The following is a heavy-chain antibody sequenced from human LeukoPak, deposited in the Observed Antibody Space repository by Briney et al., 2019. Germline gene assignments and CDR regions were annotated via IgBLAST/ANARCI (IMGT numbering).Heavy chain of an antibody. CDR3: ARGPVSPKDYYYYYGMDV. CDR1: GGSISSGGYS. D-gene: IGHD2-8*01. CDR2: IYHSGST. Sequence: SETLSLTCAVSGGSISSGGYSWSWNRQPRGKGLEWIGYIYHSGSTYYNPSLKSRVTISVDRSKNQFSLKLSSVSAADTAVYYCARGPVSPKDYYYYYGMDVWGQGTTVTVSS. V-gene: IGHV4-30-2*01. J-gene: IGHJ6*02.